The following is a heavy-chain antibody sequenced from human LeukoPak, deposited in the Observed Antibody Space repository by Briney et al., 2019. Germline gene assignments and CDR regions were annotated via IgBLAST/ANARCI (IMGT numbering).Heavy chain of an antibody. V-gene: IGHV5-51*01. CDR2: IYPGDSDT. Sequence: GESLKISCKGSGYSFTSYWIGWVRQIPGKGLGWMGIIYPGDSDTRYSPSFQGQVTISADKSISTAYLQWSSLKASDTAMYYCASGGSYYDSSGYYTDYWGQGTLVTVSS. D-gene: IGHD3-22*01. CDR1: GYSFTSYW. J-gene: IGHJ4*02. CDR3: ASGGSYYDSSGYYTDY.